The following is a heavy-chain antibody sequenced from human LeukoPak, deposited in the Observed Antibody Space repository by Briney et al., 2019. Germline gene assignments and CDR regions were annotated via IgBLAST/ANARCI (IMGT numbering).Heavy chain of an antibody. CDR3: AKPPRVAAGYYYYGMDV. V-gene: IGHV3-30*18. J-gene: IGHJ6*02. CDR2: ISYDGSNK. CDR1: GFTFSSYG. D-gene: IGHD6-13*01. Sequence: GRSLRLSCAASGFTFSSYGMHWVRQAPGKGLEWVAVISYDGSNKYYADSVKGRFTISRDNSKNTLYLQMNSLRAEDTAVYYCAKPPRVAAGYYYYGMDVWGQGTTVTVSS.